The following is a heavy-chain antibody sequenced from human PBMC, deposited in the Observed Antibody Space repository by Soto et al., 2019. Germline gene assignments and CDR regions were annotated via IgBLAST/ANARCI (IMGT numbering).Heavy chain of an antibody. CDR1: GFTFSSYA. D-gene: IGHD3-9*01. Sequence: PGGSLRLSCAASGFTFSSYAMSWVRQAPGKGLEWVSGISSTGATTYYAESVKGRFTISRDSSKNTLYLQMNSLRVEDTAVYYCVQDLTGNYLWYFGYWGQGTLVTVSS. J-gene: IGHJ4*02. CDR3: VQDLTGNYLWYFGY. V-gene: IGHV3-23*01. CDR2: ISSTGATT.